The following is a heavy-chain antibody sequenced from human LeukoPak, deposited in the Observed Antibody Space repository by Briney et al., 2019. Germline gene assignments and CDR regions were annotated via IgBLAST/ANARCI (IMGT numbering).Heavy chain of an antibody. Sequence: ASVKVSCKASGYTFISYGISWVRQAPGQGLEWMGWISAYNGNTNYAQKFQGRVTMTTDTSTSTAYMELRSLRSDDTAVYYCARAFGSYGDDAFDIWGQGTMVTVSS. J-gene: IGHJ3*02. D-gene: IGHD1-26*01. CDR2: ISAYNGNT. V-gene: IGHV1-18*01. CDR1: GYTFISYG. CDR3: ARAFGSYGDDAFDI.